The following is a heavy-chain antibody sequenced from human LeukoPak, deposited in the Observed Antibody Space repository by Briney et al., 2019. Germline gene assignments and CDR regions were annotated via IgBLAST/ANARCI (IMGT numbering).Heavy chain of an antibody. CDR1: GFTFSSYG. CDR3: ARSTTHPYYNYMDV. D-gene: IGHD4-17*01. Sequence: PGGTLRLSCAASGFTFSSYGISWVRQAPGKGLEWVSFISGTGGSTYYADSVKGRFTISRDNAKNTLYLQMNSLRVEDTAVYYCARSTTHPYYNYMDVWGKGTTVTLSS. V-gene: IGHV3-23*01. CDR2: ISGTGGST. J-gene: IGHJ6*03.